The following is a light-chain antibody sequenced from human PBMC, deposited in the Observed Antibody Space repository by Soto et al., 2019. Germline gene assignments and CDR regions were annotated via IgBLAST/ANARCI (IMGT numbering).Light chain of an antibody. CDR2: GAS. CDR3: QQRSEWPIT. V-gene: IGKV3D-20*02. Sequence: TVLTQSPGALSLTQGEGATLSCRASQSVGRNYLAWYQQKPGQAPRLLIYGASSRATGIPARFSGSGSGTDFTLTISSLEPEDFAVYYCQQRSEWPITFGQGARLEI. J-gene: IGKJ5*01. CDR1: QSVGRNY.